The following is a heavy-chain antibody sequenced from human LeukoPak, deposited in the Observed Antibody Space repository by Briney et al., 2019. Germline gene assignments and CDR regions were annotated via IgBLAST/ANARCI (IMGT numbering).Heavy chain of an antibody. CDR3: ARGYYDSSDFEYFQH. D-gene: IGHD3-22*01. V-gene: IGHV1-2*02. CDR1: GYSFTDYY. Sequence: ASVKVSCKASGYSFTDYYMHWVRQAPGQGLEWMGWINPNSGDTNFTQKFQGRVTMTRDTSISTVYMELSRLRSDDTAVFYCARGYYDSSDFEYFQHWGQGTLVTVSS. J-gene: IGHJ1*01. CDR2: INPNSGDT.